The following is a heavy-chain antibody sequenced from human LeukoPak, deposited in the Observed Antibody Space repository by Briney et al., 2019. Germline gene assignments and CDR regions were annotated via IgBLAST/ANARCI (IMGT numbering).Heavy chain of an antibody. J-gene: IGHJ4*02. V-gene: IGHV3-23*01. Sequence: GGSLRLSCAASGFTFSSYAMSWVRQAPGKGLEWVSAISGSGGSTYYADSVKGWFTISRDNSKNTLYLQMDSLRADDTAVYYCAKSSLVVPYDYWGQGTLVTVSS. CDR3: AKSSLVVPYDY. D-gene: IGHD6-6*01. CDR1: GFTFSSYA. CDR2: ISGSGGST.